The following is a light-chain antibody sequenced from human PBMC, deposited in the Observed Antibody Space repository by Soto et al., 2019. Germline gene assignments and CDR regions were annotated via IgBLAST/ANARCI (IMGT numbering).Light chain of an antibody. J-gene: IGKJ2*01. CDR1: QAISSS. CDR2: AAS. V-gene: IGKV1-9*01. Sequence: DIRLTQSPSFLSASVGDRVTITCRASQAISSSLAWYQHKPGKAPKLLLYAASTLQNGVPSSFSGSGSGTEFTLTISSLQPEDFATYYCQHLNDYRYTFGQGTKVEIK. CDR3: QHLNDYRYT.